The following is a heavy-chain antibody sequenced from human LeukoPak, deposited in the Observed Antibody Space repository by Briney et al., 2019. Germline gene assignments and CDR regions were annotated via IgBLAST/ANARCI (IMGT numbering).Heavy chain of an antibody. CDR1: GYTFTSYG. J-gene: IGHJ5*02. CDR3: ARGYYYDSSGYYSNWFDP. D-gene: IGHD3-22*01. CDR2: INAYIGNT. Sequence: ASVKVSCKASGYTFTSYGISWVRQAPGQGLEWMGWINAYIGNTNYAQKLQGRVTMTTDTSTSTAYMELRSLRSDDTAVYYCARGYYYDSSGYYSNWFDPWGQGTLVTVSS. V-gene: IGHV1-18*01.